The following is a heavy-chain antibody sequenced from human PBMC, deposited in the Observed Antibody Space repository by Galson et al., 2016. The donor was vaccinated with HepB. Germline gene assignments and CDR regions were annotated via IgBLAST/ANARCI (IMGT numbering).Heavy chain of an antibody. Sequence: SLRLSCAASGFTFSIYAKHWVRQAPGKGLEWVAVISYDGSNKYYADSVKGRLTISRDNSKNTLYLQMNSLRAEDTAVYYCASIAAAGYYYGMDVWGQGTTVTVSS. V-gene: IGHV3-30-3*01. CDR1: GFTFSIYA. CDR3: ASIAAAGYYYGMDV. J-gene: IGHJ6*02. CDR2: ISYDGSNK. D-gene: IGHD6-13*01.